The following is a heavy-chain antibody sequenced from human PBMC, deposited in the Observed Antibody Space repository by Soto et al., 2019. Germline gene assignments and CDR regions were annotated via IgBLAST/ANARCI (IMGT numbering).Heavy chain of an antibody. Sequence: QVQLVQSGAEVKKPGSSVKVSCKASGGTFSSYTISWVRQAPGQGLEWMGRIIPILGIANYAQKFQGRVTITADKSTSTAYMELSSLRSEDTAVYYCASFSTVTMMRWYFDLWGRGTLVTVSS. D-gene: IGHD4-17*01. CDR2: IIPILGIA. V-gene: IGHV1-69*02. CDR1: GGTFSSYT. CDR3: ASFSTVTMMRWYFDL. J-gene: IGHJ2*01.